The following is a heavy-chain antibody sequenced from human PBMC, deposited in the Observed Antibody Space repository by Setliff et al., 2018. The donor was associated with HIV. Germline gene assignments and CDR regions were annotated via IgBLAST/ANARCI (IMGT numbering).Heavy chain of an antibody. Sequence: PGGSLRLSCAASGFTFINYAMTWIRQAPGKGLEWVGRIKSKTDGGTTDYAAPGKGRFTISRDDSKNTLYLQMNSLKTEDTAVYYCTTDLGGSYHGWNYWGQGTLVTVSS. CDR3: TTDLGGSYHGWNY. D-gene: IGHD1-26*01. V-gene: IGHV3-15*01. CDR1: GFTFINYA. CDR2: IKSKTDGGTT. J-gene: IGHJ4*02.